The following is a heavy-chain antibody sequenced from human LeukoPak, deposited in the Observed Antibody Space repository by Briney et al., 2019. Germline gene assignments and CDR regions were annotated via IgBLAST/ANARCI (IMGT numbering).Heavy chain of an antibody. D-gene: IGHD4-17*01. CDR2: IYYSGST. V-gene: IGHV4-39*01. CDR1: GGSISSSSYY. CDR3: ARHPYGDYESWYFDL. J-gene: IGHJ2*01. Sequence: SETLSLTCTVSGGSISSSSYYWGWIRQPPGKGLEWIGSIYYSGSTYYNPSLKSRVTISVDTSKNQFSLKLSSVTAADTAVYYCARHPYGDYESWYFDLWGRGTLVTVSS.